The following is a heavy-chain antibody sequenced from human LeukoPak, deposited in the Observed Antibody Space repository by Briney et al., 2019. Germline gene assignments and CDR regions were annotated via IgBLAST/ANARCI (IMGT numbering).Heavy chain of an antibody. CDR3: ARRGGSSGWFDY. CDR1: GYRFTSYW. CDR2: IYPGDSDT. D-gene: IGHD6-19*01. V-gene: IGHV5-51*01. J-gene: IGHJ4*02. Sequence: GESLKISVKGSGYRFTSYWSGWVRQLPGKGREWMGIIYPGDSDTRYSPSFQGQVTISADKSISTAYLQWSSLKASDAAMYYCARRGGSSGWFDYWGQGTLVTVSS.